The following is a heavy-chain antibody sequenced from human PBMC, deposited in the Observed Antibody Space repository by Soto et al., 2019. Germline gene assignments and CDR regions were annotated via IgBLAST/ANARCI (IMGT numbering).Heavy chain of an antibody. V-gene: IGHV4-59*01. CDR3: ARDIGMGYYFDS. J-gene: IGHJ4*02. Sequence: SETLSLTCTVSGGSISTYYWSWIRQPPGKGLEWIGYVYYSGGTNYNPSPKSRLTISIDTSKSQFSLKLRSVTAADTAVYYCARDIGMGYYFDSWGRG. CDR2: VYYSGGT. D-gene: IGHD1-26*01. CDR1: GGSISTYY.